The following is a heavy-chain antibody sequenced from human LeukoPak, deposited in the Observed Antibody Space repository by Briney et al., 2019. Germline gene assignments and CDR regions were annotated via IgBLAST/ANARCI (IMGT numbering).Heavy chain of an antibody. CDR3: ARGGLTIAEATTSWYLDY. Sequence: GGSLRLSCAASGFTFSTYGMHWVRPAQGKGLEWVALTWYDGSNKNYADSVKGRITISRDNSENTLYLRMNSLRGEDTAVYYCARGGLTIAEATTSWYLDYWGQGTLVTVSS. V-gene: IGHV3-33*01. CDR2: TWYDGSNK. J-gene: IGHJ4*02. D-gene: IGHD1-26*01. CDR1: GFTFSTYG.